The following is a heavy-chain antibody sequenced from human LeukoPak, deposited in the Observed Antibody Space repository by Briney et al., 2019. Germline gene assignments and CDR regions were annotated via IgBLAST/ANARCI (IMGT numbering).Heavy chain of an antibody. CDR3: ARGGTIFGVLINAFDI. CDR2: IYSGGST. J-gene: IGHJ3*02. D-gene: IGHD3-3*01. V-gene: IGHV3-66*01. CDR1: GFTVSSNY. Sequence: GGSLRLSCAASGFTVSSNYMSWVRQAPGKGLGWVSVIYSGGSTYYADSVKGRFTISRDNAKHSLYLQMTSLRAEDTAVYYCARGGTIFGVLINAFDIWGQGTMVTVSS.